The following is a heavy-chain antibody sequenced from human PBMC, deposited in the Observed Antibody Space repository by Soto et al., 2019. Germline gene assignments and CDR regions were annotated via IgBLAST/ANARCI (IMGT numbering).Heavy chain of an antibody. D-gene: IGHD3-10*01. CDR3: ARGKALLWFGELLVYFDY. J-gene: IGHJ4*02. CDR2: IYHSGST. CDR1: SGSISSSNW. Sequence: QVQLQESGPGLVKPSGTLSLTCAVSSGSISSSNWWSWVRQPPGKGLEWIGEIYHSGSTNYNPSLKSRVTISVDKSKNQFSLKLSSVTAADTAVYYCARGKALLWFGELLVYFDYWGQGTLVTVSS. V-gene: IGHV4-4*02.